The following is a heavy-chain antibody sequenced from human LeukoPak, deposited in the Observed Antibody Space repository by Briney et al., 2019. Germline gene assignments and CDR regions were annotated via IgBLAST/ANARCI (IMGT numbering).Heavy chain of an antibody. CDR2: IYYSGST. V-gene: IGHV4-39*07. D-gene: IGHD5-18*01. J-gene: IGHJ4*02. Sequence: SETLSLTCTVSGGSISSSSYYWGWIRQPPGKGLEWIGSIYYSGSTYYKSSLKSRVTISLDTSKNQFSLKLSSVTAADTAVYYCARARHGYIYGYRPNELGHFFDYWGQGTLVTVSS. CDR1: GGSISSSSYY. CDR3: ARARHGYIYGYRPNELGHFFDY.